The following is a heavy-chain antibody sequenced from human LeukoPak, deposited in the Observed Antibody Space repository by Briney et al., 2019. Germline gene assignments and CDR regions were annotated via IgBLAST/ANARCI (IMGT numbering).Heavy chain of an antibody. D-gene: IGHD3-3*01. CDR3: AGRFLEWLLDY. Sequence: PSQTLSLTCSVSGGSISSASYYWGWIRQPPGTGLEWIGTIYYSGSTYYNPSLKSRVTISVDTSKNQFSLKLSSVTAADTAVYYCAGRFLEWLLDYWGQGTLVTVSS. CDR1: GGSISSASYY. CDR2: IYYSGST. V-gene: IGHV4-39*01. J-gene: IGHJ4*02.